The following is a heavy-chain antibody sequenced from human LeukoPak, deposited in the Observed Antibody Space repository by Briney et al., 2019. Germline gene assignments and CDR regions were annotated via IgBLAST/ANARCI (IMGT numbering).Heavy chain of an antibody. Sequence: GGSLRLSCAASGFTFSSYEMNWVRQAPGKGLEWVSYISSSGSTIYYADSVKGRFTISRDNDKNSLYLQMNSLRAEDTAVYYCARDSVGAAQDTRGGFDYWGEGTLVTVSS. CDR3: ARDSVGAAQDTRGGFDY. CDR2: ISSSGSTI. V-gene: IGHV3-48*03. D-gene: IGHD1-26*01. CDR1: GFTFSSYE. J-gene: IGHJ4*02.